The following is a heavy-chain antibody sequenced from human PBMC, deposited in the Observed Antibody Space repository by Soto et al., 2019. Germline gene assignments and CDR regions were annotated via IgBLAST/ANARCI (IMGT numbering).Heavy chain of an antibody. Sequence: SVKVSCKASGGTFSSYAISWVRQAPGQGLEWMGGIIPIFGTANYAQKFQGRVTITADESTSTAYMELSSLRSEDTAVYYCARSDYYDILTGYYESLAYWGQGTLVTVSS. J-gene: IGHJ4*02. V-gene: IGHV1-69*13. CDR3: ARSDYYDILTGYYESLAY. CDR1: GGTFSSYA. D-gene: IGHD3-9*01. CDR2: IIPIFGTA.